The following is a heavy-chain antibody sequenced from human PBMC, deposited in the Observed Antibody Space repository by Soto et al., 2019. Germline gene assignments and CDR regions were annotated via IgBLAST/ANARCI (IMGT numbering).Heavy chain of an antibody. V-gene: IGHV3-23*01. J-gene: IGHJ4*02. CDR2: ISGSGGST. CDR1: GFTFSSYA. D-gene: IGHD6-19*01. Sequence: GGSLRLSCAASGFTFSSYAMSWVRQAPGKGLEWVSAISGSGGSTYYTDSVKGRFTISRDNSKNTLYLQVNSLRAEDTAVYYCAKDPDSLARQWLPDQGFDYWGQGTLVTVSS. CDR3: AKDPDSLARQWLPDQGFDY.